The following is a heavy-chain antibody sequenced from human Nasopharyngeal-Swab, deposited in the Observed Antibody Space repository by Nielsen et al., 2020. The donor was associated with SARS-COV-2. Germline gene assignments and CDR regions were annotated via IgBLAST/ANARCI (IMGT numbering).Heavy chain of an antibody. Sequence: SVKVSCKASGGTFSSYAISWVRQAPGQGLEWMGGIIPIFGTANYAQKFQGRVTITADKSTSTAYMELSSLRSEDTAVYYCARVGAFRGNYGDYEVYWGQGTLVPSPQ. V-gene: IGHV1-69*06. CDR2: IIPIFGTA. J-gene: IGHJ4*02. CDR1: GGTFSSYA. CDR3: ARVGAFRGNYGDYEVY. D-gene: IGHD4-17*01.